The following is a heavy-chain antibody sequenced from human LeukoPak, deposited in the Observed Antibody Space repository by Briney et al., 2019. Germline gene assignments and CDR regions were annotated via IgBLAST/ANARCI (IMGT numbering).Heavy chain of an antibody. V-gene: IGHV3-30-3*01. CDR2: ISYDGSNK. D-gene: IGHD3-22*01. J-gene: IGHJ3*02. CDR1: GFTFSSYA. CDR3: ARDRSYYDSSGDI. Sequence: GGSLRLSCAASGFTFSSYAMHWVRQAPGKGLEWVAVISYDGSNKYYADSVKGRFTISRDSSKNTLYLQMNSLRAEDTAVYYCARDRSYYDSSGDIWGQGTMVTVSS.